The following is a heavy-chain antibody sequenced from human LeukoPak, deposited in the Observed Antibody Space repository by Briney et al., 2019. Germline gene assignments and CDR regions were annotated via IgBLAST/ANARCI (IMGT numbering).Heavy chain of an antibody. Sequence: SETLSLTCSVSGGAISSSDGYWGFVRQTPGKGLEWMGSIYYTGSSHYNPSLRSRATISVDTSKNQFSLKLSSVTAADTAVYYCARADPYYYDSSGYQYWGQGTLVTVSS. CDR3: ARADPYYYDSSGYQY. V-gene: IGHV4-39*07. CDR2: IYYTGSS. J-gene: IGHJ4*02. CDR1: GGAISSSDGY. D-gene: IGHD3-22*01.